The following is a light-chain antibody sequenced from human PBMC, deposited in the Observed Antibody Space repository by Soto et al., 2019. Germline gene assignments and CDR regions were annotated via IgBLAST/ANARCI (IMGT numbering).Light chain of an antibody. CDR2: LNSDGSH. CDR3: QTWGTGIGV. V-gene: IGLV4-69*01. CDR1: SGHSSYA. Sequence: QPVLTQSPSASASLGASVKLTCTLSSGHSSYAIAWHQQQPEKGPRYLMKLNSDGSHRKGDGIPDRFSGSSSGAEHYLTISSLQSEDEADYSCQTWGTGIGVFGGGTKLTVL. J-gene: IGLJ2*01.